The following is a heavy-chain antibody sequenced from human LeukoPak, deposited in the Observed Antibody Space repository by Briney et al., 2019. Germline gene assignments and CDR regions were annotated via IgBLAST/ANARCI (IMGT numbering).Heavy chain of an antibody. V-gene: IGHV1-2*02. CDR3: ARGDSSSWYRPGLDY. CDR2: INPNSGGT. D-gene: IGHD6-13*01. Sequence: ASVQVTCKASGYTFIGYYMHWVRQAPGQGLEWMGWINPNSGGTNYAQKFQGRVTMTRDTSISTAYMELSRLRSDDTAVYYCARGDSSSWYRPGLDYWGQGTLVTVSS. J-gene: IGHJ4*02. CDR1: GYTFIGYY.